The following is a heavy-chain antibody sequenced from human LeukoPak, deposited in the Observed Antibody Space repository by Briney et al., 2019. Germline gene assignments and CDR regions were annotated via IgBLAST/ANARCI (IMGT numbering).Heavy chain of an antibody. Sequence: GGSVRLSCAASGFTFGTLWMHWVRQAPGKGLVWVSRINSDESSTSYADSVKGRFIISRDNAKNTLYLQMNNLRVEDTAVYYCARDGGLIPHQWGQGTLVTVSS. CDR2: INSDESST. J-gene: IGHJ4*02. V-gene: IGHV3-74*01. CDR3: ARDGGLIPHQ. D-gene: IGHD2-2*01. CDR1: GFTFGTLW.